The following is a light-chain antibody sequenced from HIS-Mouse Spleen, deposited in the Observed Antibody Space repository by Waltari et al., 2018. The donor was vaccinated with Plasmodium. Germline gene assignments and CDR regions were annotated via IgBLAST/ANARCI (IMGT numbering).Light chain of an antibody. J-gene: IGKJ4*01. Sequence: ILFTSSPSTLSFSQWERPTLCCRASQRVSSSYLAWYQQKPGQAHRLLIYGASSSASGIPDRFSGSGCGTDFTLTISRLEPEDFAVYYCQQYGSSPLTFGGGNKVEIK. CDR2: GAS. CDR3: QQYGSSPLT. V-gene: IGKV3-20*01. CDR1: QRVSSSY.